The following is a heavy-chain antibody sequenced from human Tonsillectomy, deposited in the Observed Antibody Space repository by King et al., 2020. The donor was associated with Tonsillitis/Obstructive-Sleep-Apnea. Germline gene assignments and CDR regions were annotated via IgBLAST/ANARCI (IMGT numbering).Heavy chain of an antibody. CDR1: GFTFSNVW. CDR2: IKSKTDGGTT. V-gene: IGHV3-15*01. CDR3: TTDPGITIFGVVTDY. D-gene: IGHD3-3*01. Sequence: VQLVESGGGLVKPGGSLRLSCAAPGFTFSNVWMSWVRQAPGKGLEWVGRIKSKTDGGTTDYAAPVKGRFTISRDDSKNTLYLQMNSLKTADTAVYYCTTDPGITIFGVVTDYWGQGTLVTVSS. J-gene: IGHJ4*02.